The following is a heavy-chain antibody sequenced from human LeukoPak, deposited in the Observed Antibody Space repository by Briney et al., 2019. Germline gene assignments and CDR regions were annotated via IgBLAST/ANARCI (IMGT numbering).Heavy chain of an antibody. D-gene: IGHD3-22*01. CDR3: ARDLRYYDSSGYYWGFGY. CDR1: GGTFSSYA. V-gene: IGHV1-69*13. Sequence: ASVKVSCKASGGTFSSYAISWVRQAPGQGLEWMGGIIPIFGTANYAQKFQGRVTITADESTSTAYMGLSSLRSEDTAVYYCARDLRYYDSSGYYWGFGYWGQGTLVTVSS. CDR2: IIPIFGTA. J-gene: IGHJ4*02.